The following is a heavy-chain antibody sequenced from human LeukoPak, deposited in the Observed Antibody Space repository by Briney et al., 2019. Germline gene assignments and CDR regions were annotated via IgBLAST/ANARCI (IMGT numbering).Heavy chain of an antibody. V-gene: IGHV7-4-1*02. CDR3: ATGKLGYCGSTSCLNWFDP. CDR2: INTNTGNP. Sequence: GASVKVSCKASGYTFTSYAMNWVRQAPGQGLEWMGWINTNTGNPTYAQGFTGRFVFSLDTSVSTAYLQISSLKAEDTAVYYCATGKLGYCGSTSCLNWFDPWGQGTLVTVSS. CDR1: GYTFTSYA. D-gene: IGHD2-2*01. J-gene: IGHJ5*02.